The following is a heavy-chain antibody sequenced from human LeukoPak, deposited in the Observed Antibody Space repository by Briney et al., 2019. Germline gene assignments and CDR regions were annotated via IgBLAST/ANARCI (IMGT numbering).Heavy chain of an antibody. J-gene: IGHJ4*02. CDR2: IIPIFGTT. D-gene: IGHD6-13*01. V-gene: IGHV1-69*13. CDR3: AKDRYLGAAAGPFDY. Sequence: SVKVSCKASGGTFSTYAISWVRQAPGQGLEWMGGIIPIFGTTNYAQKFQGRVTITADESTTTVYMELSSLRSEDTAMYYCAKDRYLGAAAGPFDYWGQGTLVTVSS. CDR1: GGTFSTYA.